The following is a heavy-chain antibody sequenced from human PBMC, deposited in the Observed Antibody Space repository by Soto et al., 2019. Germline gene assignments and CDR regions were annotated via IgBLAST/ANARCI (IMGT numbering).Heavy chain of an antibody. CDR2: IYYSGST. CDR3: ARPSYYYDSSGIGDYFYGY. D-gene: IGHD3-22*01. J-gene: IGHJ4*02. CDR1: GGSISSSSYY. Sequence: PSETLSLTCTVSGGSISSSSYYWGWIRQPPGKGLEWIGSIYYSGSTYYNPSLKSRVTISVDTSKNQFSLKLSSVTAADTAVYYCARPSYYYDSSGIGDYFYGYWGQGTLVTVSS. V-gene: IGHV4-39*01.